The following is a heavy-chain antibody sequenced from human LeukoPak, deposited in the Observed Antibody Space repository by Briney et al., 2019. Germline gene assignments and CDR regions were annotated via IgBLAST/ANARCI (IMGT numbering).Heavy chain of an antibody. V-gene: IGHV5-51*01. CDR3: ARQGAAGKYYYYYMDV. J-gene: IGHJ6*03. Sequence: GESLKISCQGSGYNFPIYWIGWVRQMPGQGLEWMGIIFPDDSNTIYGPSFQGQVTISADKSINTAYLEWSSLKASDTAIYYCARQGAAGKYYYYYMDVWGKGTTVTVSS. D-gene: IGHD6-13*01. CDR1: GYNFPIYW. CDR2: IFPDDSNT.